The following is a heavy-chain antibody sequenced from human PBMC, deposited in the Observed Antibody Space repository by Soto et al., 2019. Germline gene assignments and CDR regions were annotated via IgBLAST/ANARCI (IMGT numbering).Heavy chain of an antibody. CDR3: ARGSIGLSD. CDR1: GFTFSSYS. J-gene: IGHJ4*02. Sequence: EVQLVESGGGLVKPGGSLRLSCAASGFTFSSYSMNWVRQAPGKGLEWVSSISSSSSYIYYADSVKGRFTISRDNAKNTLYLQMNSLRAEDTAVYYCARGSIGLSDWGQGTLVTVSS. D-gene: IGHD6-6*01. V-gene: IGHV3-21*01. CDR2: ISSSSSYI.